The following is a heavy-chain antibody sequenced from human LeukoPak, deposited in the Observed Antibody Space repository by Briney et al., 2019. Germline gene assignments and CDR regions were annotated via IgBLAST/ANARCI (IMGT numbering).Heavy chain of an antibody. CDR3: ARGRYCSGGSCYWTAGFDP. CDR1: GYIFTSYG. J-gene: IGHJ5*02. D-gene: IGHD2-15*01. V-gene: IGHV1-18*01. Sequence: ASVKVSCKASGYIFTSYGIIWVRQAPGQGLEWMGWISAYNGNTNYAQKLQGRVTMTTDTSTSTAYMELRSLRSDDTAVYYCARGRYCSGGSCYWTAGFDPWGQGTLVTVSS. CDR2: ISAYNGNT.